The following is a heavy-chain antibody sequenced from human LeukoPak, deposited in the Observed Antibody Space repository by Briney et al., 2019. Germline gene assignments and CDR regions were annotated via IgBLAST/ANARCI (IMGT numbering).Heavy chain of an antibody. J-gene: IGHJ2*01. CDR1: GGSISSHY. CDR3: ATSITGTNIFDP. D-gene: IGHD1-14*01. CDR2: IYYSGST. V-gene: IGHV4-59*11. Sequence: PSETLSLTCTVSGGSISSHYWSWIRQPPGKGLEWIGYIYYSGSTNYNPSLKSRVTISVDTSKNQFSLKLSSVTAADTAVYYCATSITGTNIFDPWGRGTLVTVSS.